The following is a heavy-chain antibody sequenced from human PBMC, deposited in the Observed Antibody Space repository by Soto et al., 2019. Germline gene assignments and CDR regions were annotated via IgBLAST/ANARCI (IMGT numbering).Heavy chain of an antibody. V-gene: IGHV3-30-3*01. J-gene: IGHJ5*02. CDR3: ARDMGYSSSSSPFDP. Sequence: PGGSLRLSCAASGFTFSSYAMHWVRQAPGKGLEWVAVISYDGSNKYYADSVKGRFTISRDNSKNTLYLQMNSLRAEDTAVYYCARDMGYSSSSSPFDPWGQGTLVTVSS. CDR1: GFTFSSYA. D-gene: IGHD6-6*01. CDR2: ISYDGSNK.